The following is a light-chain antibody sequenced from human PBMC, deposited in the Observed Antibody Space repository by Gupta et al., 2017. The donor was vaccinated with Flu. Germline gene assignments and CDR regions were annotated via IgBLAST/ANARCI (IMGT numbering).Light chain of an antibody. CDR1: QSISNW. CDR3: QQCNSYSAT. Sequence: DIQMTQSPSTLSASVGDRVTITCRASQSISNWLAWYQQKPGKAPKLLIYKASTLERGVPSRFSGSGFGTEFSLTVSSRQPDDFATYYCQQCNSYSATFGGGTKVEMK. V-gene: IGKV1-5*03. CDR2: KAS. J-gene: IGKJ4*01.